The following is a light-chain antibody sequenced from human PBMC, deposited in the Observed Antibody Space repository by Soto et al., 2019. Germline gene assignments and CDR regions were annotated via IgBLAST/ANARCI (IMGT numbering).Light chain of an antibody. J-gene: IGKJ5*01. CDR2: TAS. CDR1: QSISSY. CDR3: QHYDTLRIT. V-gene: IGKV1-33*01. Sequence: DIQVTQSPSALSASAGARVTITCRARQSISSYLNWYQQQPGKAPKLLISTASNLEIGVSSRFSGSRSGTDFTFPINNLHPEDIATYYCQHYDTLRITFGQGTRLEIK.